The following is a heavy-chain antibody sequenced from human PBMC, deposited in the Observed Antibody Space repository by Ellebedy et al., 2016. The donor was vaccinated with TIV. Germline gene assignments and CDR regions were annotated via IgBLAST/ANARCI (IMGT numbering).Heavy chain of an antibody. CDR1: GFTVRANY. CDR2: LYYDGRT. CDR3: ARELRVGGYYYGLDA. J-gene: IGHJ6*02. V-gene: IGHV3-53*01. D-gene: IGHD1-26*01. Sequence: GESLKISCAVSGFTVRANYMRWARQAPGKGLDWVADLYYDGRTYYVASVKGRFTISRDTSKNTVYLQLNSLRAEDTATYYCARELRVGGYYYGLDAWGQGTAVTVS.